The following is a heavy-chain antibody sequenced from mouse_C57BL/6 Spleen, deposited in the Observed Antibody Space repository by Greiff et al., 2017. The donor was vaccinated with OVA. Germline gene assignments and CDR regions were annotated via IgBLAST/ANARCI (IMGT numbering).Heavy chain of an antibody. CDR1: GYAFSSYW. J-gene: IGHJ2*01. Sequence: VKLQESGAELVKPGASVKISCKASGYAFSSYWMNWVKQRPGKGLEWIGQIYPGDGDTNYNGKFKGKATLTADKSSSTAYMQLSSLTSEDSAVYFCAKSITTVVADYFDYWGQGTTLTVSS. CDR2: IYPGDGDT. D-gene: IGHD1-1*01. V-gene: IGHV1-80*01. CDR3: AKSITTVVADYFDY.